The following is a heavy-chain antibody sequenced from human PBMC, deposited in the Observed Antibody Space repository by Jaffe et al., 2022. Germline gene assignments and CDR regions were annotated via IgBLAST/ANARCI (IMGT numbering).Heavy chain of an antibody. D-gene: IGHD5-12*01. CDR1: GYSISSGYY. CDR3: ARLFVEMATDDAFDI. J-gene: IGHJ3*02. Sequence: QVQLQESGPGLVKPSETLSLTCAVSGYSISSGYYWGWIRQPPGKGLEWIGSIYHSGSTYYNPSLKSRVTISVDTSKNQFSLKLSSVTAADTAVYYCARLFVEMATDDAFDIWGQGTMVTVSS. CDR2: IYHSGST. V-gene: IGHV4-38-2*01.